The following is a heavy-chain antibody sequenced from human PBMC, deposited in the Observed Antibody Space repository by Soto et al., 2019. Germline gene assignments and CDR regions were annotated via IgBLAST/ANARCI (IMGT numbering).Heavy chain of an antibody. V-gene: IGHV1-2*04. J-gene: IGHJ4*02. Sequence: ASVKVSCKASGYTFTGYDMHWVRQAPGQGHEWMGWINPNSGGTNYAQKFQGWVTMTRDTSISTAYMELSRLRSDDTAVYFCARERGYYDSSGCHSLYYYWAQRTLVTVSS. CDR1: GYTFTGYD. D-gene: IGHD3-22*01. CDR3: ARERGYYDSSGCHSLYYY. CDR2: INPNSGGT.